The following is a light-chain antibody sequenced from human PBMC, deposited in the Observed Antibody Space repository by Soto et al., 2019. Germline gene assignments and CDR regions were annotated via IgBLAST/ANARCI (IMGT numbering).Light chain of an antibody. Sequence: IQMTQSPSTLSASVGDRVTITCRASQSISSWLAWYQQKPGKAPKLLIYDASSLESGVPSRFSGSGSGTDFTLTISRLEPEDFAVYYCQQYGSSPLTFGGGTKVDIK. J-gene: IGKJ4*01. CDR2: DAS. V-gene: IGKV1-5*01. CDR1: QSISSW. CDR3: QQYGSSPLT.